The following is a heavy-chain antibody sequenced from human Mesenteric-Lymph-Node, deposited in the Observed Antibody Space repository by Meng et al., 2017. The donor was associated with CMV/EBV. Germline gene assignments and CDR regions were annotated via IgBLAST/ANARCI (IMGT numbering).Heavy chain of an antibody. V-gene: IGHV1-2*02. Sequence: ASVKVSCKASGYTFTGYYMHWVRQAPGQGLEWMGWINPNSGGTNYAQKFQGRVTMTRDTSISTAYMELSRLRSDDTAVYYCAREEYLKVGAIDYWGQGTLVTVSS. CDR1: GYTFTGYY. CDR2: INPNSGGT. J-gene: IGHJ4*02. CDR3: AREEYLKVGAIDY. D-gene: IGHD1-26*01.